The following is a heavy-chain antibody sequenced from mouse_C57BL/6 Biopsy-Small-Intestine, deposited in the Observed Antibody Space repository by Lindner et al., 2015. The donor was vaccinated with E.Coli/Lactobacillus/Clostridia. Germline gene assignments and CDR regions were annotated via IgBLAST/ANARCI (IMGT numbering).Heavy chain of an antibody. CDR1: GYTFTSYW. D-gene: IGHD2-5*01. J-gene: IGHJ3*01. V-gene: IGHV1-74*01. CDR3: ARLGTSAYYSNYGAN. CDR2: IHPSDSET. Sequence: VQLQESGAELVKPGASVKLSCKASGYTFTSYWMNWVKQRPGRGLEWIGRIHPSDSETHYNQKFKSKATLTVDKSSSAAYIQLSRLTSEDSAVYYCARLGTSAYYSNYGANWGQGTLVTVSA.